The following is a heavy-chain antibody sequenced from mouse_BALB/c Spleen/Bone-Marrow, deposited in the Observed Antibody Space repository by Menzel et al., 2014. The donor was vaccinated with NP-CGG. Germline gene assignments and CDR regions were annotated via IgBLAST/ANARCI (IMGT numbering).Heavy chain of an antibody. D-gene: IGHD2-10*02. CDR1: GYTFANYW. CDR3: AREKYGNYDRFFDY. V-gene: IGHV1-63*02. Sequence: QVHVKQSGAELVRPGTSVKISCKASGYTFANYWLGWLKQRPGHGLEWIGEIYPGGGYINYNEKFKGKATLTADTSSSTAFIRLSILTAEESAVYFCAREKYGNYDRFFDYWVLGTTLTVSS. J-gene: IGHJ2*01. CDR2: IYPGGGYI.